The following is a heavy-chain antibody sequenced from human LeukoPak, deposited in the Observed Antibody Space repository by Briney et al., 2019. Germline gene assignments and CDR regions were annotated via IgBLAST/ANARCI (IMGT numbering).Heavy chain of an antibody. J-gene: IGHJ4*02. CDR3: ATEGEEWTNFDY. Sequence: HPGGCLRLSCVADGFTFSSTCLHWVRQAPGKGLGWVAMISPDGTKIFYTDSMKGRLTIYRDNSNNTLYLQMNSLRVEDTALYYCATEGEEWTNFDYWGQGTLVIVSS. CDR2: ISPDGTKI. D-gene: IGHD3-3*01. CDR1: GFTFSSTC. V-gene: IGHV3-33*03.